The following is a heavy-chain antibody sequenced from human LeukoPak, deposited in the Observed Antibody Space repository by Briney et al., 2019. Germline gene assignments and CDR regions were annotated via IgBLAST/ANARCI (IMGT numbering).Heavy chain of an antibody. J-gene: IGHJ6*03. V-gene: IGHV1-2*02. D-gene: IGHD3-10*01. Sequence: ASVKVSCKASGYIFTGYYMHWVRQAPGQGLEWMGWINPNSGDTNYAQKFQGRVTMTRDTSISTAYMELSRLRSDDTAVYYCARDLYMVRGVIVYYYYMDVWGKGTTVTVSS. CDR2: INPNSGDT. CDR1: GYIFTGYY. CDR3: ARDLYMVRGVIVYYYYMDV.